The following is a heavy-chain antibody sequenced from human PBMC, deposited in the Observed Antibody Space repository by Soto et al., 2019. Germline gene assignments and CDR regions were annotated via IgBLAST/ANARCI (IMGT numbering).Heavy chain of an antibody. Sequence: SETLPLTCDGSGGSISSYYWSWIRQPTGKGLEWIGYIYYSGSTNYNPSLKSRVTISVDTSKSQFSLKLSSVTAADTAVYYCAKDSGHHYGYLRWFDPWGQGTLVTVSS. CDR3: AKDSGHHYGYLRWFDP. D-gene: IGHD5-18*01. CDR2: IYYSGST. V-gene: IGHV4-59*01. CDR1: GGSISSYY. J-gene: IGHJ5*02.